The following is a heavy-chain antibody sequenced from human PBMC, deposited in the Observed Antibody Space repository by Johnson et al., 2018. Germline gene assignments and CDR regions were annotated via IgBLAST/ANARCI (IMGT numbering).Heavy chain of an antibody. V-gene: IGHV3-48*01. CDR2: IGNTGSTI. J-gene: IGHJ1*01. Sequence: QLVQSGGGLVQPGGSLRLSCAASGFTFSSYSMNWVRQAPGKGLEWVSYIGNTGSTIHYADSLKGRFTISRDNARDSLYLQVNSLGVEDTAVYYCVRGGAVGYGSGWIRYFQHWGQGTLVTVSS. CDR1: GFTFSSYS. CDR3: VRGGAVGYGSGWIRYFQH. D-gene: IGHD2-15*01.